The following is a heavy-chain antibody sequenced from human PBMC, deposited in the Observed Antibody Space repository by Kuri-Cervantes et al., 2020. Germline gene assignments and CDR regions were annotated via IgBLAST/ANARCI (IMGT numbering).Heavy chain of an antibody. CDR2: IYTTGST. Sequence: SETLSLTCTVSGGSISSYYWSWIRQPAGKGLEWIGRIYTTGSTDYNPSLKRRVTISVDTSKNQFSLRLSSVTAADAAVYYCARVWALGDYEDYWGQGTLVTVSS. CDR1: GGSISSYY. J-gene: IGHJ4*02. D-gene: IGHD4-17*01. V-gene: IGHV4-4*07. CDR3: ARVWALGDYEDY.